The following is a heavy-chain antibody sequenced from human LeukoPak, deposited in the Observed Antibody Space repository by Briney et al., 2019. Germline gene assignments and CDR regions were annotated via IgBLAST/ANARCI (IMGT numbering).Heavy chain of an antibody. Sequence: GGSLRLSCAASGFTFSSFAMSWVRQAPEKGLEWVSAVSVSGDISYYADSVKGRFTISRDNAKNSLYLQMDSLRDEDTAVYYCARDLHYAFDFWGQGTMVTVSS. D-gene: IGHD3-10*01. CDR3: ARDLHYAFDF. V-gene: IGHV3-23*01. J-gene: IGHJ3*01. CDR2: VSVSGDIS. CDR1: GFTFSSFA.